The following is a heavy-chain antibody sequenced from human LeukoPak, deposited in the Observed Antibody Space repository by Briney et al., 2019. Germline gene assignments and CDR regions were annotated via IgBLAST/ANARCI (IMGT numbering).Heavy chain of an antibody. V-gene: IGHV3-23*01. D-gene: IGHD3-3*01. J-gene: IGHJ4*02. CDR3: AKDAIWSGRMPGGVDY. CDR2: ISGSGGST. Sequence: GSLRLSCAASGFTFSSYAMSWVRQAPGKGLEWVSAISGSGGSTCYADSVKGRFTISRDNSKNTLYLQMNSLRAEDTAVYYCAKDAIWSGRMPGGVDYWGQGTLVTVSS. CDR1: GFTFSSYA.